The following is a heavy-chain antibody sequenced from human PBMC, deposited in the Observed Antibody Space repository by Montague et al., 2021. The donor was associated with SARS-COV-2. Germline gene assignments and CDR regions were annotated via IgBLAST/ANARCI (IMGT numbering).Heavy chain of an antibody. CDR3: AHRKVLAAAWDY. CDR2: IYWDDDK. Sequence: PALVKPTQTLTLTCTFSGFSRSTGGVGVGWIRQPPGKALEWLALIYWDDDKRYSPSLKSRLTITKDTSKNQVVLTMTNMDPVDTATYYCAHRKVLAAAWDYWGQGTLVTVSS. CDR1: GFSRSTGGVG. V-gene: IGHV2-5*02. J-gene: IGHJ4*02. D-gene: IGHD6-13*01.